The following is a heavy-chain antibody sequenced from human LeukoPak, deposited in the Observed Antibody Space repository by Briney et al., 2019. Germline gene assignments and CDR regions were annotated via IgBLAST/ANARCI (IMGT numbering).Heavy chain of an antibody. CDR1: GYTFTSYG. CDR2: ISAYNGNT. CDR3: ARTTYNWNDEKTLDY. J-gene: IGHJ4*02. V-gene: IGHV1-18*01. Sequence: ASVKVSCKASGYTFTSYGISWVRQAPGQGLEWMGWISAYNGNTNYAQKLQGRVTMTTDTSTSTAYMELRGLRSDDTAVYYCARTTYNWNDEKTLDYWGQGTLVTVSS. D-gene: IGHD1-20*01.